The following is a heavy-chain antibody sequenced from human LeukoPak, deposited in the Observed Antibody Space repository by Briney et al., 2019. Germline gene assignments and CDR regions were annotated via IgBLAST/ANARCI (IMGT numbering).Heavy chain of an antibody. D-gene: IGHD3-16*01. J-gene: IGHJ6*03. CDR2: VYSGGAA. CDR1: GASVNDYF. Sequence: SETLSLTCSVSGASVNDYFWSWIRQAPGKGLEWLGQVYSGGAAEYSPSLKGRVAISLDASTNKVSLSLRSATPADTAVYFCAREIVLMMSDAASPYFMDVWGRGTTVTVAS. CDR3: AREIVLMMSDAASPYFMDV. V-gene: IGHV4-59*02.